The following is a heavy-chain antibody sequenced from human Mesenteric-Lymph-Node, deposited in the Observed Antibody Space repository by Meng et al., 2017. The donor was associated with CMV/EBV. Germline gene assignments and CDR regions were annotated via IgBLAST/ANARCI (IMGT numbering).Heavy chain of an antibody. CDR1: GGSISNNRIY. D-gene: IGHD3-10*01. J-gene: IGHJ5*02. V-gene: IGHV4-39*07. CDR2: VYYTGKN. Sequence: SETLSLTCTVSGGSISNNRIYRTWIRQAPGKGLEWIGNVYYTGKNFYNPSLKSRVTISIDTSKNQFSLKLSSLNAADTAVYYCAPYYSGSGPFPSDPWGQGTLVTVSS. CDR3: APYYSGSGPFPSDP.